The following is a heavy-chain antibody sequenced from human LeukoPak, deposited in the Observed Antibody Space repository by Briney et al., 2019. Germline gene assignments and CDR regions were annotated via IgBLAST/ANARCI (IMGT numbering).Heavy chain of an antibody. CDR3: AKDHDAFDI. Sequence: GGSLRLSCAASGFRFNDYGMHWIRQAPGKGLEWVAFIRYDGSNKYYADSVKGRFTISRDNSKNTLYLQMNSLRAEDTAVYYCAKDHDAFDIWGQGTMVTVSS. CDR2: IRYDGSNK. J-gene: IGHJ3*02. CDR1: GFRFNDYG. V-gene: IGHV3-30*02.